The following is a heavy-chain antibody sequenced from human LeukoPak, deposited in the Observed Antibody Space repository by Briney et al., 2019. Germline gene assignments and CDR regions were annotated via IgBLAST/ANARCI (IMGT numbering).Heavy chain of an antibody. CDR2: VIHTGRT. J-gene: IGHJ4*02. CDR1: GGSISSSSYY. CDR3: ARGILVTVYAAFDY. Sequence: SETLSLTCTVSGGSISSSSYYWTWIRQSPGMGLEWIGEVIHTGRTNYNPSLTSRVSISVDTSKNQFSLELSSVTAADTAVYYCARGILVTVYAAFDYWGQGALVTVSS. D-gene: IGHD2/OR15-2a*01. V-gene: IGHV4-39*07.